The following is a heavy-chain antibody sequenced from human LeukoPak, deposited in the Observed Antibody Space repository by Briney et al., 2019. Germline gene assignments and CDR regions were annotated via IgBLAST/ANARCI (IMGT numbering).Heavy chain of an antibody. CDR3: AGVEALRDYYYYGMDV. Sequence: GRSLRLSCAASGFTFSSYAMHGVLQAPGEGGGWGAVISYDGSNKYYAASVKGRFTISRDNSKNQLYLKMNSLRAEDTAVYYCAGVEALRDYYYYGMDVWGQGTTVTVSS. CDR2: ISYDGSNK. CDR1: GFTFSSYA. V-gene: IGHV3-30*04. J-gene: IGHJ6*02.